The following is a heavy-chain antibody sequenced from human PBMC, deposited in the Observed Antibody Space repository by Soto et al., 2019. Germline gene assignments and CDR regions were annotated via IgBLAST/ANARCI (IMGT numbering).Heavy chain of an antibody. V-gene: IGHV3-33*01. J-gene: IGHJ4*02. CDR2: IWYDGSNK. CDR1: GFTFSSYG. CDR3: ARDSNNYSSSTFDY. D-gene: IGHD6-13*01. Sequence: QVQLMESGGGVVQPGRSLRLSCAASGFTFSSYGMHWVRQAPGKGLEWVAVIWYDGSNKYYADSVKGRFTISRDNSKNTLYLQMNSLRAEDTAVYYCARDSNNYSSSTFDYWGQGTLVTVSS.